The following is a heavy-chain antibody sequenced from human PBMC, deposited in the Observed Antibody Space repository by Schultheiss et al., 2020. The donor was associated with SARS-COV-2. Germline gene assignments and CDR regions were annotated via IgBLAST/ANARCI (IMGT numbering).Heavy chain of an antibody. D-gene: IGHD3-22*01. CDR1: GGSISSYY. Sequence: SETLSLTCAVSGGSISSYYWGWIRQPPGKGLEWIGSIYHSGSTNYNPSLKSRVTISVDTSKNQFSLKLSSVTAADTAVYYCARGDYYDSSGYLVYFDYWGQGTLVTVSS. CDR3: ARGDYYDSSGYLVYFDY. CDR2: IYHSGST. V-gene: IGHV4-59*08. J-gene: IGHJ4*02.